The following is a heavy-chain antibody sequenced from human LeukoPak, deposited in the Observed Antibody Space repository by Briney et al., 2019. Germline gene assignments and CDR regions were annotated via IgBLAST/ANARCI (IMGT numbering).Heavy chain of an antibody. Sequence: PGGSLKLSCAASGFTFSSYAMSWVRQAPGKGLEWVPAISGSGGSTYYADSVKGRFTISRDNSKNTLYLQMNSLRAEDTAVYYCAKHEVVPVSEFDYWGQGTLVTVSS. CDR3: AKHEVVPVSEFDY. J-gene: IGHJ4*02. CDR2: ISGSGGST. CDR1: GFTFSSYA. D-gene: IGHD2-2*01. V-gene: IGHV3-23*01.